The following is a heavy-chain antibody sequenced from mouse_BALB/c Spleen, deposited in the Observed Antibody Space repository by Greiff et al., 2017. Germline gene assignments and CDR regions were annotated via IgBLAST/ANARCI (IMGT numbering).Heavy chain of an antibody. J-gene: IGHJ1*01. CDR1: GYAFSSYW. CDR2: IYPGSGST. Sequence: QVQLQQSGAELVRPGSSVKISCKASGYAFSSYWMNWVKQRPGQGLEWIGNIYPGSGSTNYDEKFKSKATLTVDTSSSTAYMQLSSLTSEDSAVYYCTRLGRRWYFDVWGAGTTVTVSS. CDR3: TRLGRRWYFDV. D-gene: IGHD4-1*01. V-gene: IGHV1-55*01.